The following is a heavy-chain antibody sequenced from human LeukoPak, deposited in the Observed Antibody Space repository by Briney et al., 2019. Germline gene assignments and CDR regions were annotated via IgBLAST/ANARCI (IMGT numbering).Heavy chain of an antibody. D-gene: IGHD3-10*01. CDR1: GFTFSSYA. V-gene: IGHV3-30*04. CDR2: ISYDGSNK. CDR3: ARGDNPTMVRGVISNWFDP. J-gene: IGHJ5*02. Sequence: GRSLRLSCAASGFTFSSYAMHWVRQAPGKGLEWVAVISYDGSNKYYADSVKGRFTISRDNSKNTLYLQMNSLRAEDTAVYYCARGDNPTMVRGVISNWFDPWGQGTLVTVSS.